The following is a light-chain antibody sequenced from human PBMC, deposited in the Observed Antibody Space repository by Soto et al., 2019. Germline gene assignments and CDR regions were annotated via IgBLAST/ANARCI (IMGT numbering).Light chain of an antibody. V-gene: IGKV1-39*01. Sequence: DIQMTQSPSSLSASVGDEVTITRRASQSISNFLNWFQQRPGKAPKLLIYATSSLQSGVPSRFSGGGSGTDFTLTISSLQPEDFATYYCQQSYSLPITFGQGTRLENK. CDR2: ATS. CDR3: QQSYSLPIT. J-gene: IGKJ5*01. CDR1: QSISNF.